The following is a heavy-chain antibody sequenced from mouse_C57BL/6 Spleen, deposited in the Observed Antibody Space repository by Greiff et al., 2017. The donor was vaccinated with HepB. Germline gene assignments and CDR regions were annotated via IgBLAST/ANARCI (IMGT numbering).Heavy chain of an antibody. D-gene: IGHD1-1*01. CDR2: ISDGGSYT. CDR1: GFTFSSYA. J-gene: IGHJ4*01. V-gene: IGHV5-4*01. Sequence: DVKLVESGGGLVKPGGSLKLSCAASGFTFSSYAMSWVRQTPEKRLEWVATISDGGSYTYYPDNVKGRFTISRDNAKNNRYLQMSHLKSEDTAMYYCARDRTVVVDYYAMDYWGQGTSVTVSS. CDR3: ARDRTVVVDYYAMDY.